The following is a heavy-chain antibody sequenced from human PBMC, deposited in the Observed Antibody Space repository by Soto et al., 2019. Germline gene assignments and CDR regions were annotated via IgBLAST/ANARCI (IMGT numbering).Heavy chain of an antibody. CDR3: ARDLVGGTRYSGFGY. Sequence: QVQLVESGGGLVKPGGSLRLSCAASGFSFSDYYMSWIRQAPGKGLEWVSYIGSSSSYTNYADSVKGRFTVSRDNAKNSLYLQMNSLRDEDTAVYYFARDLVGGTRYSGFGYWGQGTLVTVSS. CDR1: GFSFSDYY. V-gene: IGHV3-11*06. J-gene: IGHJ4*02. D-gene: IGHD1-26*01. CDR2: IGSSSSYT.